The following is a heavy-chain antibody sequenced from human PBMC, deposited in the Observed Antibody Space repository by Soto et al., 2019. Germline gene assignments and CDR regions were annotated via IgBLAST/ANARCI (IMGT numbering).Heavy chain of an antibody. CDR1: GFTFSNTW. V-gene: IGHV3-15*07. Sequence: RLSCAASGFTFSNTWMNWVRQAPGKGLEWVGLIKNKIAGGTTDYAAPVKGRFTISRDDSKNMLYLQKNSLKTEDTAVYYCTTGYGSPGWDGYWGQGTLVTVSS. J-gene: IGHJ4*02. CDR3: TTGYGSPGWDGY. CDR2: IKNKIAGGTT. D-gene: IGHD5-18*01.